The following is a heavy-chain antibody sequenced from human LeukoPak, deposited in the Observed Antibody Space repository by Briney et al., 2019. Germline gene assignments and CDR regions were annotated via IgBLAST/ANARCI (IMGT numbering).Heavy chain of an antibody. CDR1: GLTFSKYS. CDR3: ARSLHYYDSSGYPEGIFDY. CDR2: IDTSSTTM. J-gene: IGHJ4*02. V-gene: IGHV3-48*04. Sequence: TGGSLRLSCAASGLTFSKYSMTWVRQAPGKGLEWVSFIDTSSTTMYYTDSVKGRFTISRDNAKNSLYLQMNSLRAEDTAVYYCARSLHYYDSSGYPEGIFDYWGQGTLVTVSS. D-gene: IGHD3-22*01.